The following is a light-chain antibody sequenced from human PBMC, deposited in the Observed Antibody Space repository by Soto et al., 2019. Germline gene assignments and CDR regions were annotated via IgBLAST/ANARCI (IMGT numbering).Light chain of an antibody. CDR2: DAS. J-gene: IGKJ4*01. CDR3: QQYDNLLAPT. V-gene: IGKV1-33*01. CDR1: QDISSY. Sequence: DIQMTQSPSSLSASVGDRVTITCQASQDISSYLNWFQQKPGKAPNLLIFDASKLQTGVPSRFSGSGSGTDFTFTISGLQPEDIETYYFQQYDNLLAPTFGGGTRVDI.